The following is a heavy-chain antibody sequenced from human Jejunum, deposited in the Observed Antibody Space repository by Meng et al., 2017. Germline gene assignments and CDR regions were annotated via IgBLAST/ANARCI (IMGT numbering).Heavy chain of an antibody. Sequence: QVRLQEWGAGLLKPSETLSLPCAVYGGSFSGHYWTWIRQPPGKGLEWIGEINDSGSTHYNPSLGSRVTISVDTSKSQFSLKLISVTAADTGVYYCVDSKWSANYWGQGTLVTVSS. CDR3: VDSKWSANY. D-gene: IGHD3-3*01. J-gene: IGHJ4*02. CDR1: GGSFSGHY. CDR2: INDSGST. V-gene: IGHV4-34*01.